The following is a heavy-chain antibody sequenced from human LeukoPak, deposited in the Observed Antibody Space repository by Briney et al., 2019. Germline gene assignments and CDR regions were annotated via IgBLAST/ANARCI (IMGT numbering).Heavy chain of an antibody. V-gene: IGHV3-30-3*01. J-gene: IGHJ5*02. CDR1: GFTFSSYA. D-gene: IGHD2-2*01. CDR3: AREGYCSSTSCIKDTNWFDP. Sequence: GGSLRLSCAASGFTFSSYAMHWVRQAPGKGLEWVAVISYDGSDKYYADSVKGRFTISRDNSKNTLYLQMNSLRAEDTAVYYCAREGYCSSTSCIKDTNWFDPWGQGTLVTVSS. CDR2: ISYDGSDK.